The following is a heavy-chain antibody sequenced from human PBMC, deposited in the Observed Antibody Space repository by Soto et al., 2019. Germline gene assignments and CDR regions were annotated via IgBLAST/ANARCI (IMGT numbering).Heavy chain of an antibody. J-gene: IGHJ4*02. CDR2: TRTKANSYTT. V-gene: IGHV3-72*01. CDR3: ARRKSSRWSDY. Sequence: EVQLVESGGGLVQPGGSLRLSCAASGFTFSDHYMDWVRQAPGKGLEWVGRTRTKANSYTTEYAASVKGRFTISRDDSKHSLYLQMISLRSEDAAVYYCARRKSSRWSDYWGQGTLVTVSS. CDR1: GFTFSDHY. D-gene: IGHD6-19*01.